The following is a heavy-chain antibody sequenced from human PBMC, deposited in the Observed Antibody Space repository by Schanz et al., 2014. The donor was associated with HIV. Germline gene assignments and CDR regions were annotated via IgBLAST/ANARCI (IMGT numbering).Heavy chain of an antibody. V-gene: IGHV3-30*03. D-gene: IGHD3-22*01. CDR1: GFTFSSYG. CDR2: ISYDGSNK. CDR3: ASPLLYDSLDV. Sequence: VPLVESGGGLVKPWGSLRLSCAASGFTFSSYGMHWVRQAPGKGLEWVAVISYDGSNKYYADSVKGRFTISRDNSKNTLYLQMNSLRAEDTAVYYCASPLLYDSLDVWGQGTTVTVSS. J-gene: IGHJ6*02.